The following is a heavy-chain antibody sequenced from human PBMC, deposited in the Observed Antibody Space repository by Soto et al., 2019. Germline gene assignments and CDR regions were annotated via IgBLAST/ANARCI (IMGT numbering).Heavy chain of an antibody. J-gene: IGHJ4*02. Sequence: QVQLQQWGAGLLKPSETLSLTCAVDGGSFSGYYWSWIRQPPGKGLEWIGEINHSGSTNYNPSLQCRVTISVDTSKTQFSRKLSCVTAADTAVYYCARGAVETLDYWGQGTLVTVSS. CDR3: ARGAVETLDY. V-gene: IGHV4-34*01. CDR2: INHSGST. CDR1: GGSFSGYY.